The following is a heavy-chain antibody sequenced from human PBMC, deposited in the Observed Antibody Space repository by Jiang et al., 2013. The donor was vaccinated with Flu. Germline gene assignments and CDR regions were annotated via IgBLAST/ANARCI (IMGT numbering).Heavy chain of an antibody. J-gene: IGHJ4*02. D-gene: IGHD2-21*01. CDR1: GGSFSGYY. V-gene: IGHV4-34*01. CDR3: ARATYCGWAY. Sequence: TLSLTCAVYGGSFSGYYWSWIRQPPGKGLEWIGEINHSGSTNYNPSLKSRVTISVDTSKNQFSLKLSSVTAADTAVYYCARATYCGWAYWGQGTLVTVSS. CDR2: INHSGST.